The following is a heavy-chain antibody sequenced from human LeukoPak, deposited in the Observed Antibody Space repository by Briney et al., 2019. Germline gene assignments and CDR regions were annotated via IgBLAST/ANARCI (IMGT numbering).Heavy chain of an antibody. CDR2: IKSKTDGGTT. V-gene: IGHV3-15*01. CDR3: TTGDFDWLLSLFDY. J-gene: IGHJ4*02. Sequence: GGSLRLSCAASGFTFSNAWTSWVRQAPGKGLEWVGRIKSKTDGGTTDYAAPVKGRFTISRDDSKNTLYLQMNSLKTEDTAVYYCTTGDFDWLLSLFDYWGQGTLVTVSS. CDR1: GFTFSNAW. D-gene: IGHD3-9*01.